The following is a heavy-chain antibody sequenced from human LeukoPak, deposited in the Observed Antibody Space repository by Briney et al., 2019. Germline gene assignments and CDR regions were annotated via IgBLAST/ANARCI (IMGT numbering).Heavy chain of an antibody. Sequence: GGSLRLSCAASGFTFSSYAMYWVRQAPGKGLEWVAVISYDGSNKYYADSVKGRFTISRDNSKNTLYLQMNSLRAEDTAVYYCARDLEVGATLFDYWGQGTLVTVSS. V-gene: IGHV3-30-3*01. D-gene: IGHD1-26*01. CDR1: GFTFSSYA. CDR3: ARDLEVGATLFDY. J-gene: IGHJ4*02. CDR2: ISYDGSNK.